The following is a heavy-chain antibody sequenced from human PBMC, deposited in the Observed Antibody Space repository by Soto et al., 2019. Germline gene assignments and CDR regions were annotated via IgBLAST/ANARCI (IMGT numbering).Heavy chain of an antibody. CDR2: ILPSFGTA. Sequence: SVKVSCKASGGTFSSYAISWVRQAPGQGLEWMGGILPSFGTANYAQKFQGRVTITADTSTSTAYMEPNSLRSEDTAVYYCTRGGGPRWGPTYFYQGLELWGQGTTVT. CDR3: TRGGGPRWGPTYFYQGLEL. CDR1: GGTFSSYA. J-gene: IGHJ6*02. V-gene: IGHV1-69*06. D-gene: IGHD3-16*01.